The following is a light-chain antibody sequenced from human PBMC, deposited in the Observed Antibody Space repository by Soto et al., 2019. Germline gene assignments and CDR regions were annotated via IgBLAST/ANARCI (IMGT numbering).Light chain of an antibody. V-gene: IGKV3-20*01. CDR3: QQYVSPPYT. Sequence: IVLTQSPGTLSLSPGERATLSCRASQSVSSSYFAWYQQKPGQAPSLLIYGASSRATVIPDRFSGSGSGTDFTLTSSRLEPEDFAVYYCQQYVSPPYTFGQGTKLEIK. CDR2: GAS. J-gene: IGKJ2*01. CDR1: QSVSSSY.